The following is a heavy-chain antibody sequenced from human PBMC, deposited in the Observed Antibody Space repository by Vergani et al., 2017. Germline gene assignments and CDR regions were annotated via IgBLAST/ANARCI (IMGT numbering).Heavy chain of an antibody. D-gene: IGHD5-18*01. Sequence: QVHLVESGGGVVQPGRSLRLPCVVSGFTSSYFVMHWVRQAPGKGLEWVAVIPYDGTQKYYADSVKGRFTISRDNSKSTLYLQMNSLRTEDTAVYYCSRRGCDTAGCQIGYFSEWGQGTLVTVSS. J-gene: IGHJ1*01. CDR3: SRRGCDTAGCQIGYFSE. CDR1: GFTSSYFV. CDR2: IPYDGTQK. V-gene: IGHV3-30*03.